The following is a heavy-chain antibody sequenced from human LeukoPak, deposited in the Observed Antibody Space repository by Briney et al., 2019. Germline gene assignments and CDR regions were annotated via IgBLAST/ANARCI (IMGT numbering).Heavy chain of an antibody. Sequence: PGASLRLSCAASGFTFSSYAMNWVRQAPGKGLEWVSAISGSGGSTYYADSVKGRFTISRDNSKNTLFLQMNSLRAEDTAVYYCANELRRSWRSFDYWGQGTLVTVSS. D-gene: IGHD5-24*01. CDR2: ISGSGGST. V-gene: IGHV3-23*01. CDR1: GFTFSSYA. J-gene: IGHJ4*02. CDR3: ANELRRSWRSFDY.